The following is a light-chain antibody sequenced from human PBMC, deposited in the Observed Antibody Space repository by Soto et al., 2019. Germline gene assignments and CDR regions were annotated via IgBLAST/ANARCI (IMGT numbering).Light chain of an antibody. V-gene: IGKV3-15*01. CDR2: DAS. J-gene: IGKJ5*01. CDR1: QSVGTN. CDR3: HQYRNWPIT. Sequence: ELVMKQSPAPLSVSPGERSTLSCRASQSVGTNLAWYQHKPGQAHRLLIYDASTRDTGLAARFSVRGYGTEFTLTSSFLQHEDLGVNLWHQYRNWPITFGHGARLEI.